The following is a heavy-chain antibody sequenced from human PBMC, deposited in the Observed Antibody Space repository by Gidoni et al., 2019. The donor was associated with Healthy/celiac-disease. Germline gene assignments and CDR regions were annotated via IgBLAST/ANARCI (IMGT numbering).Heavy chain of an antibody. V-gene: IGHV3-30*04. CDR3: ARDGTYYYVPDV. CDR2: ISYDGSNK. J-gene: IGHJ6*02. D-gene: IGHD3-10*02. Sequence: QVQLVESGGGVVQPGRSLRLSCAASGFTFSSYAMHWVRQAPGKGLEWVAVISYDGSNKYYADSVKGRFTISRDNSKNTLYLQMNSLRAEDTAVYYCARDGTYYYVPDVWGQGTTVTVSS. CDR1: GFTFSSYA.